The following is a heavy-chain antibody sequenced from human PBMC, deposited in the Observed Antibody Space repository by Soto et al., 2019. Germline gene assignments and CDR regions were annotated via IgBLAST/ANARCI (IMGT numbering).Heavy chain of an antibody. CDR1: AHSFKRDKHY. J-gene: IGHJ4*02. CDR2: IYYRGNA. D-gene: IGHD5-12*01. V-gene: IGHV4-39*01. Sequence: SADLSLTCSVSAHSFKRDKHYWGWFRDHSGKGLEWIGSIYYRGNAYYNPSLQTRVTISLDKSKSQFSLKLNSVTAADSAVYFCARLEGLATISYYFDFWGPGALVTVSS. CDR3: ARLEGLATISYYFDF.